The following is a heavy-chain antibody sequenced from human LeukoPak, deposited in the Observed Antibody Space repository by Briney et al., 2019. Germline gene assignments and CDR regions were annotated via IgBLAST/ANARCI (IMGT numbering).Heavy chain of an antibody. Sequence: SGTLSLTCAVSGGSISSSNWWSWVRQSPVKGLAWIGEIYLYGTTNYNPSFTSRVTMSVDRSRNQFSLKLTSVTAADTAVYYCARQKWEQQGRDYYFNGLDVWGPGATVIVSS. D-gene: IGHD1/OR15-1a*01. V-gene: IGHV4-4*02. CDR1: GGSISSSNW. J-gene: IGHJ6*02. CDR3: ARQKWEQQGRDYYFNGLDV. CDR2: IYLYGTT.